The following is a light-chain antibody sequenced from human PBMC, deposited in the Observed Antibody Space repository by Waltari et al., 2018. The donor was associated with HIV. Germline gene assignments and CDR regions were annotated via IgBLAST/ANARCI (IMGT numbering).Light chain of an antibody. Sequence: QAALTQPASVSGSPGQSITISCTGTSSDVGNYNYVCWSQQHPGKAPKLLIYEVTNRPSGVSDRFSGSKSGNTASLTISGLQAEDEADYYCSSFRSTTTSILFGGGTKLTVL. J-gene: IGLJ2*01. CDR2: EVT. CDR1: SSDVGNYNY. V-gene: IGLV2-14*01. CDR3: SSFRSTTTSIL.